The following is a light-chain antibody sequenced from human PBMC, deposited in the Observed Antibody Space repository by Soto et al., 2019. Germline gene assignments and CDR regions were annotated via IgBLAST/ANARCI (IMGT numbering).Light chain of an antibody. J-gene: IGLJ3*02. CDR3: CSYAGSYSRV. CDR1: SSDVGGYNY. CDR2: DVS. V-gene: IGLV2-11*01. Sequence: QSVLTQPRSVSGSPGQSVTISCTGTSSDVGGYNYVSWYQHDPGKAPKLIISDVSKRPSGVPDRFSGSKSGNTASLTISGLQAEDEADYYCCSYAGSYSRVFGGGTKVTVL.